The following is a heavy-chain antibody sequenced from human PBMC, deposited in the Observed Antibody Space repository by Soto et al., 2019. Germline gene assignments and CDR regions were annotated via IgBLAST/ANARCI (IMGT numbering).Heavy chain of an antibody. D-gene: IGHD1-1*01. V-gene: IGHV1-46*01. CDR3: ARVKGAQLEPRDAFDI. CDR1: GGTFSSYA. Sequence: GASVKVSCKASGGTFSSYAISWVRQAPGQGLEWMGIINPSGGSTSYAQKFQGRVTMTRDTSTSTVYMELSSLRSEDTAVYYCARVKGAQLEPRDAFDIWGQGTMVTVSS. J-gene: IGHJ3*02. CDR2: INPSGGST.